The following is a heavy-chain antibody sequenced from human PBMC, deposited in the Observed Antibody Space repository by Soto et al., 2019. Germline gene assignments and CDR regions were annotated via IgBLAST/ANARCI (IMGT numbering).Heavy chain of an antibody. CDR3: AKTPRQWLVYFDY. CDR2: ISGSGGTT. V-gene: IGHV3-23*01. D-gene: IGHD6-19*01. Sequence: EVQLLESGGGLVQPGGSLRLSCAASGFTFSNYAIAWVRQAPVKGLEWVSGISGSGGTTYYADSVKGRFTISRDNSKDTLHLQMNSLRAEDTAVYYCAKTPRQWLVYFDYWGQGALVTVSS. CDR1: GFTFSNYA. J-gene: IGHJ4*02.